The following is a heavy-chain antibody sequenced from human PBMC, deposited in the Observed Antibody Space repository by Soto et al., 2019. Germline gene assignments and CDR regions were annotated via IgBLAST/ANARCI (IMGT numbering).Heavy chain of an antibody. CDR3: VPPGTVTWPY. V-gene: IGHV3-64D*06. Sequence: GGSLILSCSASGFPFSSYPMHRVRQAPGKGLEYVSAISINGDTTYYADSVKGRFTCSRDNSKNTLYLQMSSLRPEDTAVYYCVPPGTVTWPYGGQGPLVTVSS. J-gene: IGHJ4*02. CDR2: ISINGDTT. D-gene: IGHD4-17*01. CDR1: GFPFSSYP.